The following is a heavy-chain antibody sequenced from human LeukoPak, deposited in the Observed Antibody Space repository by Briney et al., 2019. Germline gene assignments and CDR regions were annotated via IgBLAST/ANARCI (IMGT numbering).Heavy chain of an antibody. Sequence: SETLSLTCTVSGGSISSYYWSWIRQPPGKGLEWIGYIYYSGSTNYNPSLKSRVTISVDTSKNQFSLKLSSVTAADTAVYYCARDFASGYDYAYWGQGTLVTVSS. J-gene: IGHJ4*02. CDR2: IYYSGST. CDR1: GGSISSYY. V-gene: IGHV4-59*01. CDR3: ARDFASGYDYAY. D-gene: IGHD5-12*01.